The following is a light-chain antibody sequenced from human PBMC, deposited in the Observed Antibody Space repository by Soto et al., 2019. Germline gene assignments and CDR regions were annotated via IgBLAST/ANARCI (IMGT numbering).Light chain of an antibody. V-gene: IGKV3-20*01. Sequence: EVVLTQSPGTLSLSPGERASLSCRASQSVSNNYLAWYQQKPGQSPKLLIFGSSDRAAGLPDRFSGSGSWTDFTLTISRLEPEDFAVYYYQQYCSTPPLTFGQGTKLEIK. CDR2: GSS. CDR3: QQYCSTPPLT. J-gene: IGKJ2*01. CDR1: QSVSNNY.